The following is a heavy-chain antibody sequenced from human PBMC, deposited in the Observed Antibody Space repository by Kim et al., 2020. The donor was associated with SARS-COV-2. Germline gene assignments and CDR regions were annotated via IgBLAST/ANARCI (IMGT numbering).Heavy chain of an antibody. CDR2: ISAYNGNT. CDR3: ARGPPTYCSSTSCYHYYYYGMDV. Sequence: ASVKVSCKASGYTFTSYGISWVRQAPGQGLEWMGWISAYNGNTNYAQKLQGRVTMTTDTSTSTAYMELRSLRSDDTAVYYCARGPPTYCSSTSCYHYYYYGMDVWGQGTTVTVSS. CDR1: GYTFTSYG. J-gene: IGHJ6*02. D-gene: IGHD2-2*01. V-gene: IGHV1-18*04.